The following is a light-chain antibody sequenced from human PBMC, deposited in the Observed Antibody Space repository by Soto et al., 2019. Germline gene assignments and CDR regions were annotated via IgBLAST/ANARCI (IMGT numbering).Light chain of an antibody. Sequence: EIVMTQSPATLSVSPGERATLSCRASQSVSSNLAWYQQKPGQAPSLLIYGASTRATGTPARFSGSGSGTDFTLTTSILQSEDFTVYYCQQYIRRPLTFGGGTKVDIK. CDR1: QSVSSN. CDR2: GAS. J-gene: IGKJ4*01. CDR3: QQYIRRPLT. V-gene: IGKV3-15*01.